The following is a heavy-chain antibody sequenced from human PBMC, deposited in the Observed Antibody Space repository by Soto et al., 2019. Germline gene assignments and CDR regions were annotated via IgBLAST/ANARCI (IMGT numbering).Heavy chain of an antibody. Sequence: GASVKVSCKVSGYSLTELSMHWVRQAPGKGLEWMGGFDPEDDETIYAQKFQGRVTITRDTSASTAYMEPSSLRSEDTAVYYCAKGDWDSSGKLHHYYGMDVWGHGPTVTVSS. J-gene: IGHJ6*02. D-gene: IGHD3-22*01. V-gene: IGHV1-24*01. CDR1: GYSLTELS. CDR3: AKGDWDSSGKLHHYYGMDV. CDR2: FDPEDDET.